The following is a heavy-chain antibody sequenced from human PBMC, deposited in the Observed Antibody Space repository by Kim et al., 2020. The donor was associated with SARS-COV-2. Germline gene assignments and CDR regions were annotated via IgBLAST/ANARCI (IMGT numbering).Heavy chain of an antibody. CDR3: ARAPFFSIFGVVILD. J-gene: IGHJ4*02. Sequence: SVKVSCKASGGTFSSYAISWVRQAPGQGLEWMGRIIPILGIANYAQKFQGRVTITADKSTSTAYMELSSLRSEDTAVYYCARAPFFSIFGVVILDWGQGTLVTVSS. CDR1: GGTFSSYA. V-gene: IGHV1-69*04. CDR2: IIPILGIA. D-gene: IGHD3-3*01.